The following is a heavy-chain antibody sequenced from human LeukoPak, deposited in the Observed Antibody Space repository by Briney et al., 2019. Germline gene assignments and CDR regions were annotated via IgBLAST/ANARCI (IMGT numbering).Heavy chain of an antibody. CDR1: GFTFSSYW. V-gene: IGHV3-7*01. J-gene: IGHJ4*02. Sequence: GGSLRLSCAASGFTFSSYWLSWVRQAPGKGQEWVANIKEDGSEKDYVDSVKGRFTISRDNAKNSLYLQMNSLRAEDTAVYYCARDHSFDYWGQGTLVTVSS. CDR3: ARDHSFDY. CDR2: IKEDGSEK.